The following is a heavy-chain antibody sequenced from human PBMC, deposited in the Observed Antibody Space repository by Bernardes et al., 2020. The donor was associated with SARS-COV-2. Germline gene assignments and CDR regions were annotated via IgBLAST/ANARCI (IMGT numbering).Heavy chain of an antibody. CDR1: GYTFTSYG. V-gene: IGHV1-18*01. Sequence: ASVKVSCKASGYTFTSYGMSWVRQAPGQGLEWMGWISAYNGDTDYAQKLQGRVTMTTDTSTSTAYMELRSLRSYDPAVYYCATVVGYSYGGGWFDPWGQGTLVTVSS. D-gene: IGHD5-18*01. CDR2: ISAYNGDT. CDR3: ATVVGYSYGGGWFDP. J-gene: IGHJ5*02.